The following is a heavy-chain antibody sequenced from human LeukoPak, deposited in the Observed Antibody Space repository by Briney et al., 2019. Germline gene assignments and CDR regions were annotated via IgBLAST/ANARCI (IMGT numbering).Heavy chain of an antibody. J-gene: IGHJ2*01. CDR3: ARDYGDYVSWYFDL. CDR1: GGSISSSNW. CDR2: IYHSGST. Sequence: PSGTLSLTCAVSGGSISSSNWWSWVRQPPGQGLEWIGEIYHSGSTNYNPSLKSRVTISVDKSKNQFSLKLSSVTAADTAVYYCARDYGDYVSWYFDLWGRGTLVTVSS. D-gene: IGHD4-17*01. V-gene: IGHV4-4*02.